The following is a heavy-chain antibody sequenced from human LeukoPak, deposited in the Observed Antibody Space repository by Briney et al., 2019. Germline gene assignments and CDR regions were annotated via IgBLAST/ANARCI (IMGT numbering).Heavy chain of an antibody. V-gene: IGHV3-30*18. CDR1: GFTFSSYG. CDR2: ISYDGSNK. J-gene: IGHJ5*02. Sequence: GRSLRLSCAASGFTFSSYGMHWVRPAPGKGLEWVAVISYDGSNKYYADSVKGRFTISRDNSKNTLYLQMNSLRAEDTAVYYCAKDRSVRLRYVFDPWGQGTLVTVSS. D-gene: IGHD3-9*01. CDR3: AKDRSVRLRYVFDP.